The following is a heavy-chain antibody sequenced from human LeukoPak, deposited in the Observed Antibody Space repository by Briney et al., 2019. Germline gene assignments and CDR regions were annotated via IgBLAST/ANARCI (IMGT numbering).Heavy chain of an antibody. V-gene: IGHV4-4*07. CDR2: IYTSGST. Sequence: SETLSLTCTVSGDSISNYYWSWIRQPAGKGLEWIGRIYTSGSTNYNPSLRSRVTMSIDTSKNQTSLQLHSVIAADTAMYYCARAPSAGTGFDYWGQGILVTVSS. J-gene: IGHJ4*02. CDR3: ARAPSAGTGFDY. D-gene: IGHD1-14*01. CDR1: GDSISNYY.